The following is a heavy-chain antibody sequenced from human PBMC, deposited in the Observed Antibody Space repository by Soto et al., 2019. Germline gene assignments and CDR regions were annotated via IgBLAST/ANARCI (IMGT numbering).Heavy chain of an antibody. J-gene: IGHJ3*02. D-gene: IGHD2-8*01. V-gene: IGHV1-2*04. CDR1: GYTFTGYY. Sequence: ASVKVSCKASGYTFTGYYMHWVRQAPGQGLEWMGWINPNSGGTNYAQKFQGWVTMTRDTSISTAYMELSRQRSDDTAVYYCARARRGYCTNGVCYTDHDAFDIWGQGTMVTVSS. CDR2: INPNSGGT. CDR3: ARARRGYCTNGVCYTDHDAFDI.